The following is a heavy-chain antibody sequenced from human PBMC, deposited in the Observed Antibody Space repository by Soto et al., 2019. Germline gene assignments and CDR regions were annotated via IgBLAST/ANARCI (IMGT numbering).Heavy chain of an antibody. V-gene: IGHV1-46*01. CDR3: ARATSGYCSSTSCYYYYGMDG. Sequence: QVQLVQSGAEVQKPGASVKVSCKASGYTFTSYYMHWVRQAPGQGLEWMGIINPSGGSRSYAQKFQGRVTMTRDTSTSTVYMELSSLRSEDTAVYYCARATSGYCSSTSCYYYYGMDGWGQGTTVTVSS. D-gene: IGHD2-2*01. J-gene: IGHJ6*02. CDR2: INPSGGSR. CDR1: GYTFTSYY.